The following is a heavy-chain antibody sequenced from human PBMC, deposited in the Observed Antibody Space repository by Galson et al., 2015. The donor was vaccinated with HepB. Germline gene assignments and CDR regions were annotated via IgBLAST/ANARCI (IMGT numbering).Heavy chain of an antibody. Sequence: TLSLTCAVSGASININYWWSWVRQPPGKGLEWIGEIYHSGSTNYNPSLKSRVTISVDRSKNQFSLKLSSVTAADTAVYYCARDFVDFPYYGMDVWGQGTTITVSS. CDR3: ARDFVDFPYYGMDV. J-gene: IGHJ6*02. CDR1: GASININYW. D-gene: IGHD3/OR15-3a*01. CDR2: IYHSGST. V-gene: IGHV4-4*02.